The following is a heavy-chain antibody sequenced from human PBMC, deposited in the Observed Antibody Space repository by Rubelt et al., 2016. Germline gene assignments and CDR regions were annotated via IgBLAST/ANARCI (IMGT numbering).Heavy chain of an antibody. CDR3: AKGNLPLDAFDI. CDR2: ISGDGGST. D-gene: IGHD5/OR15-5a*01. J-gene: IGHJ3*02. CDR1: GFTFDNYA. Sequence: EVQLVESGGGVVQPGGSLRLSCAASGFTFDNYAMHWVRQAPGKGLEWVSLISGDGGSTYYADSVKGRFTISRDNSKKSLYLQMNSLRTEDTALYYCAKGNLPLDAFDIWGQGTMVTVSS. V-gene: IGHV3-43*02.